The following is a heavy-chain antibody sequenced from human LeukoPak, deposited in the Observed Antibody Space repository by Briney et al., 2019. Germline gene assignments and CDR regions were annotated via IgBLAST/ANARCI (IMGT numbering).Heavy chain of an antibody. D-gene: IGHD4-23*01. Sequence: VRQAPGKGLEWVSAISGSGGSTYYADSVKGRFTISRDNSKNTLYLQMNSLRAEDTAVYYCAKRTTVVTPERFFQHWGQGTLVAVSS. V-gene: IGHV3-23*01. CDR2: ISGSGGST. J-gene: IGHJ1*01. CDR3: AKRTTVVTPERFFQH.